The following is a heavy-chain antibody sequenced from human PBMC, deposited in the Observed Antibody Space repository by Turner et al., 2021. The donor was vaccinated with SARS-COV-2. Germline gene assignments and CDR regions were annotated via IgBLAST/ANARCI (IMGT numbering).Heavy chain of an antibody. J-gene: IGHJ3*02. Sequence: EVQLVESGGGLVKPGGSLRLPCSAPGFPFSNNNMNWGRQAPGKGLEWFSSVISGRSYIYYADSVKGRFTISRDNAKKSLFLQMNSLRAEDTAVYYCARQKPGFDSSGYYPDAFDIWGQGTMVTVSS. CDR2: VISGRSYI. V-gene: IGHV3-21*01. D-gene: IGHD3-22*01. CDR1: GFPFSNNN. CDR3: ARQKPGFDSSGYYPDAFDI.